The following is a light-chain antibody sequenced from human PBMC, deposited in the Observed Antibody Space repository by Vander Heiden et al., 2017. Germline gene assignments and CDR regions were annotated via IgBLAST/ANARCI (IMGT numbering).Light chain of an antibody. CDR1: SSNLGNNN. CDR3: VAWDDSLSGRV. Sequence: QSVLTPPPSASGTPGQRVTISCSGSSSNLGNNNVYWYQHLPGTAPKLLIYRGNQRPSGVPDRFSGSKSGTSASLAISGLRSEDEADYYCVAWDDSLSGRVFGGGTKLTVL. V-gene: IGLV1-47*01. J-gene: IGLJ3*02. CDR2: RGN.